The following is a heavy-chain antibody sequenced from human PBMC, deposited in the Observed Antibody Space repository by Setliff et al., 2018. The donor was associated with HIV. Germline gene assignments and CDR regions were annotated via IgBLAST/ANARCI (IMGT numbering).Heavy chain of an antibody. V-gene: IGHV3-23*01. CDR1: GFTFSSYA. CDR2: ISGSGGST. D-gene: IGHD2-2*03. J-gene: IGHJ4*02. Sequence: GGSLRLSCAASGFTFSSYAMSWVRQAPGKGLEWVSAISGSGGSTYYADSVKGRFTISRDKSKNTVYLQMYSLRAEDTALYYCANDRVGYCSSISCPGGFDYWGQGTLVTVS. CDR3: ANDRVGYCSSISCPGGFDY.